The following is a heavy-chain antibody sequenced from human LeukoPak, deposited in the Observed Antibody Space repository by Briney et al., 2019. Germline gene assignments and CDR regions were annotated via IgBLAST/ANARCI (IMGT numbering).Heavy chain of an antibody. D-gene: IGHD6-19*01. V-gene: IGHV1-2*02. CDR2: INPNSGGT. CDR1: GYTFTGYY. Sequence: ASVKVSCKASGYTFTGYYMHWVRQAPGQGLEWMGWINPNSGGTNYAQKFQGRVTMTRDTSISTAYMELSRLRSDDTAVYYCARHYSSGWYSHFDYWGQGTLVTVSS. J-gene: IGHJ4*02. CDR3: ARHYSSGWYSHFDY.